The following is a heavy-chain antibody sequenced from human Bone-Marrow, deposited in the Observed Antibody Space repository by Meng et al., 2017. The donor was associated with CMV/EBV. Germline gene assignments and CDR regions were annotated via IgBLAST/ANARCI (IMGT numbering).Heavy chain of an antibody. CDR3: AKTPSLYYYFSMDV. J-gene: IGHJ6*02. CDR1: GYTFTSYG. CDR2: INPNSGGT. V-gene: IGHV1-2*07. D-gene: IGHD4-23*01. Sequence: ASVKVSCKASGYTFTSYGISWVRQAPGQGLEWMGWINPNSGGTNYVYKFQGRVTMTRDTSISTAYMELSRLRSDDTAVYYCAKTPSLYYYFSMDVWGQGTTVTVSS.